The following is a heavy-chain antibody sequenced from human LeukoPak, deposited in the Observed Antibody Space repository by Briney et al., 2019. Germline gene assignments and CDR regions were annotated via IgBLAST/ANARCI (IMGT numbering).Heavy chain of an antibody. D-gene: IGHD4-17*01. V-gene: IGHV3-74*01. CDR2: INPDGSST. Sequence: PGGSLRLSYAASGFTFSRSWMHWVRQAPGKGLVWVSRINPDGSSTSHADSVKGRFTISRDNAKNTLYLQMDSLRAEGTAVYYCARSGVYGDHRGHFDSWGQGTLVTVSS. CDR1: GFTFSRSW. J-gene: IGHJ4*02. CDR3: ARSGVYGDHRGHFDS.